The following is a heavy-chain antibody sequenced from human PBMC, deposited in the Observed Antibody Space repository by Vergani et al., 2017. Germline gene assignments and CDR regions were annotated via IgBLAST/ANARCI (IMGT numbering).Heavy chain of an antibody. CDR3: AKECDFDWLSNCFDY. CDR1: GFPFSSYG. Sequence: QVQLVESGGGVAQPGRSLTLSCAASGFPFSSYGMHWVRQAPAKGLEWVAVISYDGSNKYYADSVKGRFTISRDNSKNTLYLQMNSLRAEDTAVYYCAKECDFDWLSNCFDYWGQGTLVTVSS. CDR2: ISYDGSNK. V-gene: IGHV3-30*18. J-gene: IGHJ4*02. D-gene: IGHD3-9*01.